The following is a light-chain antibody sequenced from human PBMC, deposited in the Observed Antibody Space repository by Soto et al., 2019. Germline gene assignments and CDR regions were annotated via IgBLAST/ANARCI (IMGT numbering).Light chain of an antibody. J-gene: IGKJ5*01. Sequence: EMLLTQSPGSLSLSPGERATLSCRASQSVGYNMAWYQQKPGQPPKLLIFGASNRATDIPARFSGGGSGTDFTLTISRLEPDDFALYYCQHYGASPITFGQGTRLEIK. CDR1: QSVGYN. CDR3: QHYGASPIT. V-gene: IGKV3-20*01. CDR2: GAS.